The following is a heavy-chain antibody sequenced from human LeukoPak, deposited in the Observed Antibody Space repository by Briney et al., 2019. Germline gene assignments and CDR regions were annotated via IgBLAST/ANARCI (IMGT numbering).Heavy chain of an antibody. J-gene: IGHJ3*02. Sequence: GASVKVSCKASGGTFSSYAISWVRQAPGQWLEWMGGIISIFGTANYAQKFQGRVTITADESTSTAYMELSSLRSEDTAVYYCARDLGYCSSTSCYSAFDIWGQGTMVTVSS. D-gene: IGHD2-2*01. V-gene: IGHV1-69*13. CDR1: GGTFSSYA. CDR2: IISIFGTA. CDR3: ARDLGYCSSTSCYSAFDI.